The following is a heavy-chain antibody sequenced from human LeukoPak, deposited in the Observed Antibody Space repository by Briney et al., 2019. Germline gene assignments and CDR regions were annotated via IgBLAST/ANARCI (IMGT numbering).Heavy chain of an antibody. V-gene: IGHV4-59*08. J-gene: IGHJ4*02. Sequence: SETLSLTCTVSGGSISSYDWNWIRQPPGEGLEWIGYIYYSGSTNYNASLKSRVTISVDTSKNQFSLKLSSVTAADTAFYYCARRSAYGGNSALGFDYWGQGTLVTVSS. CDR3: ARRSAYGGNSALGFDY. D-gene: IGHD4-23*01. CDR2: IYYSGST. CDR1: GGSISSYD.